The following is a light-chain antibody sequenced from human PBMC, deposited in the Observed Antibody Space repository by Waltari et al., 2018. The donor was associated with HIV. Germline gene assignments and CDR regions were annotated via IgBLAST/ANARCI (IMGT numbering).Light chain of an antibody. CDR1: QTFNCAY. V-gene: IGKV3-20*01. CDR3: RKYGTSPPIT. Sequence: EIVLAQSPGTLSLSPGERATLSCRASQTFNCAYLAWFQQRPDRSPRLLIYSTSIRATDIPDRFSCSGSGTDFTLTISNLEPEDFAVYYCRKYGTSPPITFGPGTRLEIK. J-gene: IGKJ5*01. CDR2: STS.